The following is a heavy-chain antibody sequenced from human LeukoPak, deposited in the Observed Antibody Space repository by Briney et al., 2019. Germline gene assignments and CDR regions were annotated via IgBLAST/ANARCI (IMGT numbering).Heavy chain of an antibody. D-gene: IGHD3-22*01. V-gene: IGHV1-69*05. CDR2: IIPIFGTA. CDR1: GGTFSSYA. J-gene: IGHJ4*02. CDR3: ARLQTMIVVN. Sequence: GASVKVSCKASGGTFSSYAISWVRQAPGQGLEWMGGIIPIFGTANYAQKFQGRVTITTDESTSTAYMELSSLRSEDTAVYYCARLQTMIVVNWGQGTLVTVSS.